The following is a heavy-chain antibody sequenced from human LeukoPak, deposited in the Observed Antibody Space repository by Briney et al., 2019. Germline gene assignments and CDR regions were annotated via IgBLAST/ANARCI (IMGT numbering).Heavy chain of an antibody. J-gene: IGHJ4*02. CDR3: ARVRLRGSYYSPFDY. CDR2: IYYSGST. V-gene: IGHV4-59*01. Sequence: SETLSLTCTVSGGSISSYYWSWIRQPPGKGLEWIGYIYYSGSTNYNPSLKSRVTISVDTSKNQFSLKLSSVTAADTAVYYCARVRLRGSYYSPFDYWGQGTLVTVSS. CDR1: GGSISSYY. D-gene: IGHD1-26*01.